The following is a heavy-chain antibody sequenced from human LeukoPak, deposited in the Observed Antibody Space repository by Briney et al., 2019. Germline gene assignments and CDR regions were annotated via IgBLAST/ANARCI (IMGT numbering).Heavy chain of an antibody. CDR1: GYTFTGYY. CDR2: INPNSGGT. CDR3: ARGVPGTYYYYYMDD. D-gene: IGHD2-2*01. Sequence: ASVKVSCKASGYTFTGYYMHWVQQAPGQGLEWMGWINPNSGGTNYAQKFQGRVTMTRDTSITTAYMELTRLRSDDTAVYYCARGVPGTYYYYYMDDWGKGTTVTVSS. V-gene: IGHV1-2*02. J-gene: IGHJ6*03.